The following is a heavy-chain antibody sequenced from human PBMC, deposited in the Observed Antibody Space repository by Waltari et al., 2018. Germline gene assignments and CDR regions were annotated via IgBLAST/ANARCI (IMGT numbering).Heavy chain of an antibody. V-gene: IGHV4-59*01. CDR3: ARGGGGDWEWFDP. CDR1: GRSISRFY. Sequence: QVQLQESGPSLLKPSETLSIICTVTGRSISRFYWSWVRQPPGKGLDWIGYIYYTGSTNFNPSLKSRVTMSVDTSKNQFSLKLSSVTAADTAFYYCARGGGGDWEWFDPWGQGTLVTVSS. J-gene: IGHJ5*02. D-gene: IGHD2-21*02. CDR2: IYYTGST.